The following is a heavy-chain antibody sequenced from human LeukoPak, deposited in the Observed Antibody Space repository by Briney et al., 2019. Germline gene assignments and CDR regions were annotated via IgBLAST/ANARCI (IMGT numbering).Heavy chain of an antibody. J-gene: IGHJ4*02. CDR2: ISSSGSTI. V-gene: IGHV3-11*01. CDR3: ARDLGHYYDSSGYLAESDY. CDR1: GFTFSDYY. Sequence: GGSLRPSCAASGFTFSDYYMSWIRQAPGKGLEWVLYISSSGSTIYYADSVKGRFTISRDNAKNSLYLQMNSLRAEDTAVYYCARDLGHYYDSSGYLAESDYWGQGTLVTVSS. D-gene: IGHD3-22*01.